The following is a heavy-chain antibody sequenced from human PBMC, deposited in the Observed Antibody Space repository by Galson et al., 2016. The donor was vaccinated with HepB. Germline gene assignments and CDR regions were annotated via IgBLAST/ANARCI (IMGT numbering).Heavy chain of an antibody. CDR3: ARDILWFGALRRVYYFDY. J-gene: IGHJ4*02. CDR2: ISSSSSYM. D-gene: IGHD3-10*01. V-gene: IGHV3-21*01. Sequence: SLRLSCAASGFTFSSYSMNWVRQAPGKGLEWVSSISSSSSYMHYADSVKGRFTISRDNAKNSLYLQMNSLRAEDTAVYYCARDILWFGALRRVYYFDYWGQGTLVTVSS. CDR1: GFTFSSYS.